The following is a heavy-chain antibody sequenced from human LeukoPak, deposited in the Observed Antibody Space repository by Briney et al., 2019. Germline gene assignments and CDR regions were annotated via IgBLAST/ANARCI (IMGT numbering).Heavy chain of an antibody. Sequence: SETLSLTCTVSGYSISSGYYWGWIRQPPGKGLEWIGSIYHSGSTYYNPSLKSRVTTSVDTSKNQFSLKLSSVTAADTAVYYCARVGTSGSYEDWGQGTLVTVSS. V-gene: IGHV4-38-2*02. D-gene: IGHD1-26*01. CDR2: IYHSGST. J-gene: IGHJ4*02. CDR3: ARVGTSGSYED. CDR1: GYSISSGYY.